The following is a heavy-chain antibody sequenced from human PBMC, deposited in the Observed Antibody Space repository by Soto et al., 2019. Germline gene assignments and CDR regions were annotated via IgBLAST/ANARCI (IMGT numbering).Heavy chain of an antibody. Sequence: GGSLRLSCAASGFTFSSYSMNWVRQAPGKGLEWVSYISSSSSTIYYADSVKGRFTISRDNAKNSLYLQMNSLRDEDTAVYYCARGYDSSGYYYEPYYFDYWGQGTLVTVSS. CDR1: GFTFSSYS. CDR3: ARGYDSSGYYYEPYYFDY. V-gene: IGHV3-48*02. J-gene: IGHJ4*02. D-gene: IGHD3-22*01. CDR2: ISSSSSTI.